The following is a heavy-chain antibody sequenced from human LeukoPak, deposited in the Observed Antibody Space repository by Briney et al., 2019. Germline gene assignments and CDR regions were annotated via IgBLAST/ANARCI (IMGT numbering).Heavy chain of an antibody. Sequence: SETLSLTCTVSGGSISGSPFHSGWIRQPPGKGLEWVGSLYLSGTTYYNPSLKSRVTISVDTSENQFSLKLTSATAADTAVYYCARMFNWHHSSATGTPETWGQGTQVTVFS. CDR1: GGSISGSPFH. J-gene: IGHJ5*02. V-gene: IGHV4-39*01. CDR2: LYLSGTT. CDR3: ARMFNWHHSSATGTPET. D-gene: IGHD6-13*01.